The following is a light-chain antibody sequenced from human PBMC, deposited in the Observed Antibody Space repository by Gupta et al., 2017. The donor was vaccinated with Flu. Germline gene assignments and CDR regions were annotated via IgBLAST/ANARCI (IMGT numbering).Light chain of an antibody. CDR3: QQYFSVPYT. V-gene: IGKV4-1*01. J-gene: IGKJ2*01. Sequence: NCKSNQTLLYRSNNKNYLAWYQQKPGQSPRLLIYWASTRESGVPDRFSGSGSGTDFTLTISGLLAADVAVYYCQQYFSVPYTFGQGTKLEIK. CDR2: WAS. CDR1: QTLLYRSNNKNY.